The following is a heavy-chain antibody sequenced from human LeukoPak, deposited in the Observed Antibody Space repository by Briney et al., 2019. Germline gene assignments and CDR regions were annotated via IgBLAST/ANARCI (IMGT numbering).Heavy chain of an antibody. CDR3: ARGATYYDFWSGSTKDAFDI. D-gene: IGHD3-3*01. Sequence: PGGSLRLSCAASGFTFSSYGMHWVRQAPGKGLEWVAVIWYDGSNKYYADSVKGRFTISRDNSKNTLYLQMNSLRAEDTAVYYCARGATYYDFWSGSTKDAFDIWGQGTMVTVSS. V-gene: IGHV3-33*01. CDR2: IWYDGSNK. CDR1: GFTFSSYG. J-gene: IGHJ3*02.